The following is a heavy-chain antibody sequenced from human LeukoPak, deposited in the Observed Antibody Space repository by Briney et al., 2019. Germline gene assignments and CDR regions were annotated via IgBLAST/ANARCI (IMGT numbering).Heavy chain of an antibody. CDR3: ARGKYSSSWYVFYRFSEFDY. D-gene: IGHD6-13*01. Sequence: ASVKVSCKASGYTFTSYDINWVLQATGQGLEWMGWMNYNSGNTGYAQKFQGRVTMTRNTSISTAYMELSSLRSEDTAVYYCARGKYSSSWYVFYRFSEFDYWGQGTLVTVSS. CDR1: GYTFTSYD. J-gene: IGHJ4*02. CDR2: MNYNSGNT. V-gene: IGHV1-8*01.